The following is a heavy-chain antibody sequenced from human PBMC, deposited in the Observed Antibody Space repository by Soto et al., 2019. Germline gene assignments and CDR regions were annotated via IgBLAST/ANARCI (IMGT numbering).Heavy chain of an antibody. Sequence: SETLSLTCTVSGGSISSGDYYWSWIRQPPGKGLEWIGYIYYSGSTYYNPSLKSRVTISVDTSKNQFSLKLSSVTAADTAVYYCARAVVDGDCSSTSCYGGSWYNWFDPWGQGTRGTVS. CDR1: GGSISSGDYY. CDR3: ARAVVDGDCSSTSCYGGSWYNWFDP. CDR2: IYYSGST. J-gene: IGHJ5*02. D-gene: IGHD2-2*01. V-gene: IGHV4-30-4*01.